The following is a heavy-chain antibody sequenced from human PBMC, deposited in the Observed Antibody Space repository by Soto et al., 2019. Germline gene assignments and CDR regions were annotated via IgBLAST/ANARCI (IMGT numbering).Heavy chain of an antibody. Sequence: GSLRLSCAASGFTFTRFSMNWVRQAPGKGLEWVSSISSTTNYIYYGDSMKGRFTISRDNAKNSLYLEMNSLRAEDTAVYYCARESEDLTSNFDYWGQGTLVTVSS. CDR3: ARESEDLTSNFDY. J-gene: IGHJ4*02. CDR1: GFTFTRFS. CDR2: ISSTTNYI. V-gene: IGHV3-21*06.